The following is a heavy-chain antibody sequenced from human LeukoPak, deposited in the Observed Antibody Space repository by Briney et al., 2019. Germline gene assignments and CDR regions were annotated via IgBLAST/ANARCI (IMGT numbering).Heavy chain of an antibody. CDR3: AKDYYYGSGSYYTNWFDP. CDR1: GFTFSSYA. D-gene: IGHD3-10*01. Sequence: PGGSLRLSCAASGFTFSSYAMSWVRQAPGKGLEWVSAISGSGGSTYYADSVKGRFTISRDNSKNTLYLQMNSLRAEDTALYYCAKDYYYGSGSYYTNWFDPWGQGTLVTVSS. CDR2: ISGSGGST. J-gene: IGHJ5*02. V-gene: IGHV3-23*01.